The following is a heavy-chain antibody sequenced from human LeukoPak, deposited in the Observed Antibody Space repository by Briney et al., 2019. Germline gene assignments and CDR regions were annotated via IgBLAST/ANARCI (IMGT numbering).Heavy chain of an antibody. Sequence: ASVKVSCKVSGYTLTELSMRCVRQAPGKGLEWMGGFDPEDGETIYAQKFQGRVTMTEDTSTDTAYMELSSLRSEDTAVYYCATALVATITGNFDYWGQGTLVTVSS. CDR2: FDPEDGET. J-gene: IGHJ4*02. V-gene: IGHV1-24*01. CDR1: GYTLTELS. CDR3: ATALVATITGNFDY. D-gene: IGHD5-12*01.